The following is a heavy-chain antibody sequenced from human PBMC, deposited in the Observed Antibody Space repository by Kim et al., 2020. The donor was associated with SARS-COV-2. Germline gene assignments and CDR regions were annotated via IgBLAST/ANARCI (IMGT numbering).Heavy chain of an antibody. V-gene: IGHV4-34*01. CDR2: INHSGST. D-gene: IGHD3-10*01. CDR3: ARGAGRYYYGSGSFDY. Sequence: SETLSLTCAVYGGSFSGYYWSWIRQPPGKGLEWIGEINHSGSTNYNPSLKSRVTISVDTSKNQFSLKLSSVTAADTAVYYCARGAGRYYYGSGSFDYWGQGPLVTVSS. J-gene: IGHJ4*02. CDR1: GGSFSGYY.